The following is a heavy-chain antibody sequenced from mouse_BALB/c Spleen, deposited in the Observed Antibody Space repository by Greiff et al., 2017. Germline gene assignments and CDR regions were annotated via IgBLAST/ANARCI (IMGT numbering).Heavy chain of an antibody. CDR3: ARWGRYDAMDY. Sequence: QVQLQQPGAELVKPGASVKLSCKASGYTFTSYWMHWVKQRPGQGLEWIGEINPSNGRTNYNEKFKSKATLTVDKSSSTAYMQLSSLTSEDSAVYYCARWGRYDAMDYWGQGTSVTVSS. CDR2: INPSNGRT. V-gene: IGHV1S81*02. CDR1: GYTFTSYW. J-gene: IGHJ4*01.